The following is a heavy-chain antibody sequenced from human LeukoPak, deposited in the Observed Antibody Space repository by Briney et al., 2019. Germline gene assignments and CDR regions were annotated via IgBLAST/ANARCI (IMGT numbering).Heavy chain of an antibody. V-gene: IGHV3-21*01. CDR2: ISSRSSYI. CDR3: ARDRRDILRYFDWLLTVDAFDY. Sequence: GGSLRLSCAAFGFTFSSYSMNWVRQAPGKGLEWVSSISSRSSYIYYADSVKGRFTISRDNAKNSLYLQMNSLRAEDTAVYYCARDRRDILRYFDWLLTVDAFDYWGQGTLVTVSS. J-gene: IGHJ4*02. D-gene: IGHD3-9*01. CDR1: GFTFSSYS.